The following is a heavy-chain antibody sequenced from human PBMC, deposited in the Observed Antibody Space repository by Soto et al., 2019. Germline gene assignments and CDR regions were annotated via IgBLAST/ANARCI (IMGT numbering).Heavy chain of an antibody. J-gene: IGHJ5*02. Sequence: SETLSLTCTVSGGSVSSGSYYWSWIRQPPGKGLEWIGYIYYSGSTNYNPSLKSRVTISVDTSKNQFSLKLSSVTAADTAVYYCARAQYDFWSGYYSSSGWFDPWGQGTLVTVSS. V-gene: IGHV4-61*01. D-gene: IGHD3-3*01. CDR1: GGSVSSGSYY. CDR2: IYYSGST. CDR3: ARAQYDFWSGYYSSSGWFDP.